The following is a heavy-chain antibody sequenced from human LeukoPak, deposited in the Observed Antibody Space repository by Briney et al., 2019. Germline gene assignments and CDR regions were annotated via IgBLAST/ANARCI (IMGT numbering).Heavy chain of an antibody. CDR2: IWYDGSNK. D-gene: IGHD3-10*01. Sequence: PGRSLRLSCAASGFTFSSYGMHWVRQAPGKGLEWVAVIWYDGSNKYYADSVKGRFTISRDNSKNTLYLQMNSLRAEDTAVYYCAKERGAFDIWGQGTMVTVSS. J-gene: IGHJ3*02. CDR1: GFTFSSYG. V-gene: IGHV3-33*06. CDR3: AKERGAFDI.